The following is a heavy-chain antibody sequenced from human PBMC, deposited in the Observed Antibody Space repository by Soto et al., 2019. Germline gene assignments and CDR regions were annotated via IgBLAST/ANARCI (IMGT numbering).Heavy chain of an antibody. CDR1: GFSFSDFS. CDR2: INRDSSVI. CDR3: ARDCAGTCWFAY. J-gene: IGHJ4*02. Sequence: EVQLVESGGGKVQPGGSLRLPCAGSGFSFSDFSMNWVRQAPGKGLEWISYINRDSSVIMYADSLRGRVTISRDNAKNTLFLQINRLRVEDTAVYYCARDCAGTCWFAYWGPGIPVTVSS. D-gene: IGHD2-15*01. V-gene: IGHV3-48*01.